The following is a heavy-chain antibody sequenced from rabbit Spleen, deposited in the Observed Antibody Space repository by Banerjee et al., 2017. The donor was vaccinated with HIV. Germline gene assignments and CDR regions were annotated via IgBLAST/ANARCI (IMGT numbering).Heavy chain of an antibody. CDR2: IYAGSSGST. CDR1: GFSFSSGYC. J-gene: IGHJ4*01. CDR3: ARHVGGSGFSIPDL. V-gene: IGHV1S40*01. D-gene: IGHD1-1*01. Sequence: QSLEESGGDLVKPGASLTLTCTVSGFSFSSGYCIGWVRQAPGKGLEWIGCIYAGSSGSTYYASWAKGRFTISESSSTTVTLQMTSLTAADTATYFCARHVGGSGFSIPDLWGQGTLVTVS.